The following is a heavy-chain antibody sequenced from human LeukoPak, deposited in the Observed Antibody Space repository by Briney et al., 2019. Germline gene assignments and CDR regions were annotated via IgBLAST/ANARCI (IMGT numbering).Heavy chain of an antibody. D-gene: IGHD5-24*01. CDR3: ARGDGYNHAFDI. Sequence: SETLSLACTVSGGSISSYYWSWIRQPPGKGLEWIGYIYYSGSTNYNPSLKSRVTISVDTSKNQFSLKLSSVTAADTAVYYCARGDGYNHAFDIWGQGTMVTVSS. J-gene: IGHJ3*02. V-gene: IGHV4-59*01. CDR1: GGSISSYY. CDR2: IYYSGST.